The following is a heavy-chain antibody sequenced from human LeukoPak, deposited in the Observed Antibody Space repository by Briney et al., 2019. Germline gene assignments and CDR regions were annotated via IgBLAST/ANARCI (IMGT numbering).Heavy chain of an antibody. J-gene: IGHJ4*02. CDR3: ARDDYGDYEMGY. V-gene: IGHV3-66*02. CDR2: IYSGGNT. CDR1: GFTVSNNY. D-gene: IGHD4-17*01. Sequence: GGSLRLSCAASGFTVSNNYMSWVRQRPGKGLEWVSVIYSGGNTYYADSVRGRFTISRDNSKNTLYLQMNSLRAEDTAVYYCARDDYGDYEMGYWGQGTLVTVSS.